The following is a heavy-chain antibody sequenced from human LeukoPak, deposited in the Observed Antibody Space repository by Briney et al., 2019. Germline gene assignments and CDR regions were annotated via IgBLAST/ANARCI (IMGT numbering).Heavy chain of an antibody. CDR2: IYSGGGT. V-gene: IGHV3-53*01. D-gene: IGHD3-22*01. CDR3: ARGCYYERSGYCPFDY. J-gene: IGHJ4*02. CDR1: GFIVSNNY. Sequence: GGSLRLSCAASGFIVSNNYMNWVRQAPGKGLEWVSIIYSGGGTYYADSVKGRFSISRDNSKNTLYLQMNSLRADDTAVYYCARGCYYERSGYCPFDYWGPGTLVTVSS.